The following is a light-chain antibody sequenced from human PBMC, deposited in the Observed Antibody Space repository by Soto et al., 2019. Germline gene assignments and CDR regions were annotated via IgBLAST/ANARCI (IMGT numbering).Light chain of an antibody. Sequence: DIQMTHSPSSLSVSVGDRVSITCQASEDIGFSVKWYHQKPGRPPKLLIYDASNLDAGIPSRFSGSGSQTDFTLPISSLQPEDAGTYYCQQHHHLPWTFGQGTKVEIK. CDR2: DAS. CDR3: QQHHHLPWT. CDR1: EDIGFS. V-gene: IGKV1-33*01. J-gene: IGKJ1*01.